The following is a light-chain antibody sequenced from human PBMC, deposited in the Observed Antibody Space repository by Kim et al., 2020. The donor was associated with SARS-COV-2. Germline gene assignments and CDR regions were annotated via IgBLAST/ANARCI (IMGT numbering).Light chain of an antibody. CDR2: GNS. CDR3: QSYDSSLSGSGV. J-gene: IGLJ2*01. CDR1: SPNIGTVYD. Sequence: RVTISCTGSSPNIGTVYDLHWYQQLPGTAPKLLIYGNSNRPSGVPDRFSGSKSGTSASLAITGLQAEDEADYYCQSYDSSLSGSGVFGGGTKLTVL. V-gene: IGLV1-40*01.